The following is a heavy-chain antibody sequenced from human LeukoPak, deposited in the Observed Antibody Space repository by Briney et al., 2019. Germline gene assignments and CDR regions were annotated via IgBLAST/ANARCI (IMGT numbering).Heavy chain of an antibody. J-gene: IGHJ4*02. CDR3: ARHLYSSSGFDY. CDR2: IYTSGST. V-gene: IGHV4-4*09. CDR1: GGSISSYY. D-gene: IGHD6-6*01. Sequence: PSETLSLTCTVSGGSISSYYWSWIRQPPGKGLEWIGYIYTSGSTNYNPSLKSRDTISVDTSKNQFSLKLSSVTAADTAVYYCARHLYSSSGFDYWGQGTLVTVSS.